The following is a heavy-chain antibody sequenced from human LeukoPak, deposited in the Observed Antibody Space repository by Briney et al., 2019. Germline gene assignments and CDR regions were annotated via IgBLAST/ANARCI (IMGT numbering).Heavy chain of an antibody. D-gene: IGHD3-22*01. CDR1: GGPISSSSYY. V-gene: IGHV4-39*01. J-gene: IGHJ4*02. Sequence: SETLSLTCTVSGGPISSSSYYWGWIRQPPGKGLEWIGSIYYSGSTYYNPSLKSRVTISVDTSKNQFSLKLSSVTAADTAVYYCARQVTTYYYDSSGYPIFDYWGQGTLVTVSS. CDR2: IYYSGST. CDR3: ARQVTTYYYDSSGYPIFDY.